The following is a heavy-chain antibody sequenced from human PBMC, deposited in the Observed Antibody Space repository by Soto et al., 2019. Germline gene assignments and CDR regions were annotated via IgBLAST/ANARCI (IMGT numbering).Heavy chain of an antibody. CDR1: GFTVSSNY. Sequence: GGSLRLSCAASGFTVSSNYMSWVRQAPGKGLEWVSVIYSGGSTYYADSVKGRFTISRHNSKNTLYLQMNSLRAEDTAVYYCARDPGYCSGGSCYSGSDYWGQGTLVTVSS. CDR3: ARDPGYCSGGSCYSGSDY. D-gene: IGHD2-15*01. J-gene: IGHJ4*02. CDR2: IYSGGST. V-gene: IGHV3-53*04.